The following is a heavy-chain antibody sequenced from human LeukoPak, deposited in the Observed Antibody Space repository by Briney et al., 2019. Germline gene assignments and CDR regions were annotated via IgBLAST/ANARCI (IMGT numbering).Heavy chain of an antibody. V-gene: IGHV4-30-2*01. CDR1: GGSISSGGYS. CDR3: ATWGYYDSSGY. Sequence: SETLSLTCAVSGGSISSGGYSWSWIRQPPGKGLEWIGYIYHSGSTYYNPSLKSRVTISVDRSKNQFSLKLSSVTAADTAEYYCATWGYYDSSGYWGQGTLVTVSS. D-gene: IGHD3-22*01. CDR2: IYHSGST. J-gene: IGHJ4*02.